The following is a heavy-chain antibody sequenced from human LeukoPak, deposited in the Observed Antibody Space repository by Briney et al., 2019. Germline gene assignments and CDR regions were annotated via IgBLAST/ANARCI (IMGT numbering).Heavy chain of an antibody. CDR1: GDSITSNY. CDR3: ARDPSSWYFDL. J-gene: IGHJ2*01. Sequence: SETLSLTCTVSGDSITSNYWSWIRQPAGKGLEWIGRIYTRGNTNYNPSLKSRATMSVDTSKNQFSLRLASVTAADTALYYCARDPSSWYFDLWGRGTLVTVSS. V-gene: IGHV4-4*07. CDR2: IYTRGNT.